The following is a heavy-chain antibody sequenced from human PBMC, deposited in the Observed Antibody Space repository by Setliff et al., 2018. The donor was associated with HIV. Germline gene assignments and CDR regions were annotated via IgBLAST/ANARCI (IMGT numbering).Heavy chain of an antibody. CDR1: GDSISSGGYY. D-gene: IGHD6-19*01. Sequence: SETLSLTCTVSGDSISSGGYYWSWIRQPAGQGLEWIGRIYTSGNTNYNPSTNYNPSLKSRITISLETSRNQFSLRVTSVTATDTAVCYCTRQSPVAGSGAFDIWGQGTMVTVSS. V-gene: IGHV4-61*02. CDR3: TRQSPVAGSGAFDI. CDR2: IYTSGNTNYNPST. J-gene: IGHJ3*02.